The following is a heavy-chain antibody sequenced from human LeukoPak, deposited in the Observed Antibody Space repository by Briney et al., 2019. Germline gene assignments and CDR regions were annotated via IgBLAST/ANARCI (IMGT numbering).Heavy chain of an antibody. CDR3: AKRIVGPYFYYFDY. D-gene: IGHD1-26*01. J-gene: IGHJ4*02. CDR2: ISYDGSNK. V-gene: IGHV3-30*18. CDR1: GFTFSSYG. Sequence: GGSLRLSCAASGFTFSSYGMHWVRQAPGKGLEWVAVISYDGSNKYHADSVKGRFTISRDNSKNTLYLQMNGLRAEDTAVYYCAKRIVGPYFYYFDYWGQGTLATVSS.